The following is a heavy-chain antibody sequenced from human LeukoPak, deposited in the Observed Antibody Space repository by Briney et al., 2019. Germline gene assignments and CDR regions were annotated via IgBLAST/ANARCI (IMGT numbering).Heavy chain of an antibody. J-gene: IGHJ4*02. D-gene: IGHD3-22*01. V-gene: IGHV3-53*01. CDR1: GFTVSSNY. CDR3: AREAPYYYDSSGYFDY. CDR2: IYSGGST. Sequence: GGSLRLSCAASGFTVSSNYMSWVRQAPGKGLEWVSVIYSGGSTYYADSVKGRFTISRDSSKNTLYLQMNSLGAEDTAVYYCAREAPYYYDSSGYFDYWGQGTLVTVSS.